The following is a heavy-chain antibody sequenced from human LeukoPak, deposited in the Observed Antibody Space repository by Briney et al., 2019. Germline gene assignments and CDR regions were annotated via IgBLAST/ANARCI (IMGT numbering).Heavy chain of an antibody. J-gene: IGHJ4*02. CDR3: ARALDSPVGPQDFDY. D-gene: IGHD1-26*01. CDR2: IYYSGST. Sequence: SETLSLTCTVSGGSISSYYWSWIRQPPGKGLEWIGYIYYSGSTNYNPSLKSRVTISVDTSKNQFSLKLSSVTAADTAVYYCARALDSPVGPQDFDYWGQGTLVTVSS. V-gene: IGHV4-59*01. CDR1: GGSISSYY.